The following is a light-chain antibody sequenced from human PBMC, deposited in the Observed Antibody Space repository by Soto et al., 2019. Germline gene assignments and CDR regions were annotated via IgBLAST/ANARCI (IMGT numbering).Light chain of an antibody. CDR1: QALSNY. CDR2: SAS. V-gene: IGKV1-9*01. J-gene: IGKJ4*01. CDR3: QQLSRYPLT. Sequence: DIQLTQSPSVLSASVGDTVTITCRASQALSNYLAWYQQKPGKAPDLLIYSASTLQSGVLSRFSGSGSETEFSLTIRALQPEDFATYYCQQLSRYPLTFGGGTKVDIK.